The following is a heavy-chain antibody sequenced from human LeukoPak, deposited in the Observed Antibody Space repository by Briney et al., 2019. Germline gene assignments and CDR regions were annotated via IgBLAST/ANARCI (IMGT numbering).Heavy chain of an antibody. CDR1: GGSVSRYY. CDR2: IYYSGST. D-gene: IGHD2-2*01. V-gene: IGHV4-59*02. CDR3: ARDLGYCDSTSCYGGYHFDY. J-gene: IGHJ4*02. Sequence: SETLSLTCTVSGGSVSRYYWSWIRQPPGKGLEWIGYIYYSGSTNYNPSLRSRVTISLDTSKNQFSLKLNPVTAADTAVYYCARDLGYCDSTSCYGGYHFDYWGQGILATVSS.